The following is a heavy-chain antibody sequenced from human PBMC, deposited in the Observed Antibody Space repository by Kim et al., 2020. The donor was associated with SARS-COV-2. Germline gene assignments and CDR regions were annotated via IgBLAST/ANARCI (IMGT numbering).Heavy chain of an antibody. CDR2: IGTAGDT. Sequence: LSLTCAASGFTFSSYDMHWVRQATGKGLEWVSAIGTAGDTYYPGSVKGRFTISRENAKNSLYLQMNSLRAGDTAVYYCARADGVGTTVTPGGMDVWGQGTTVTVSS. CDR1: GFTFSSYD. CDR3: ARADGVGTTVTPGGMDV. D-gene: IGHD4-17*01. J-gene: IGHJ6*02. V-gene: IGHV3-13*01.